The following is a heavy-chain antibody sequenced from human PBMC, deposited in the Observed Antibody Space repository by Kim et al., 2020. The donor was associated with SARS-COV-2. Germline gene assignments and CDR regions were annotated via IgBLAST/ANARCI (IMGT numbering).Heavy chain of an antibody. V-gene: IGHV7-4-1*02. CDR2: INTNTGNP. D-gene: IGHD1-26*01. CDR1: GYTFIAYG. Sequence: ASVKVSCKASGYTFIAYGMNWVRQVPGQGLEWMGWINTNTGNPTYAQDFTGRFVFSLDTSVSTAYLQISSLEVEDTGVYYCARGSSGTYYGRDYWGQGTRVTVSS. J-gene: IGHJ4*02. CDR3: ARGSSGTYYGRDY.